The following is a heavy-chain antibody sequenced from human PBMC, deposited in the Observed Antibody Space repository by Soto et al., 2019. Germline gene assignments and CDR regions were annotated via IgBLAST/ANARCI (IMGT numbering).Heavy chain of an antibody. CDR3: AGEHSVAMVSYGMDV. V-gene: IGHV1-46*01. CDR1: GYTFTSYY. Sequence: ASVKVSCKASGYTFTSYYMHWVRQAPGQGLEWMGIINPSGGSTSYAQKFQGRVTMTRDTSTSTVYMELSSLRSEDTAVYYCAGEHSVAMVSYGMDVWGQGTTVTVSS. CDR2: INPSGGST. D-gene: IGHD5-18*01. J-gene: IGHJ6*02.